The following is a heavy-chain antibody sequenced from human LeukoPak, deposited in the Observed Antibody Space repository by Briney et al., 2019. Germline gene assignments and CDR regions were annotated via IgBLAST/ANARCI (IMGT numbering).Heavy chain of an antibody. D-gene: IGHD3-22*01. CDR3: ARVDYDSSGHHGSFDY. V-gene: IGHV4-59*01. Sequence: PSETLSLTCTVSGGSISSYYWSWIRQPPGKGLEWIGYIYYSGSTNYNPSLKSRVTISVDTSKNQFSLKLSSVTAADTAVYYCARVDYDSSGHHGSFDYWGQGTLVTVSS. J-gene: IGHJ4*02. CDR1: GGSISSYY. CDR2: IYYSGST.